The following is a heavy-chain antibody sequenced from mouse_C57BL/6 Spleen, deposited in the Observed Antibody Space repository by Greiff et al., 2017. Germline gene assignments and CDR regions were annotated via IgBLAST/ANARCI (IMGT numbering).Heavy chain of an antibody. D-gene: IGHD1-1*01. V-gene: IGHV14-4*01. CDR2: IDPENGDT. J-gene: IGHJ2*01. Sequence: EVQRVESGAELVRPGASVKLSCTASGFNIKDDYMHWVKQRPEQGLEWIGWIDPENGDTEYASKFQGKATITADTSSNTAYLQLSSLTSEDTAVYYCTTTVVEYYFDYWGQGTTLTVSS. CDR1: GFNIKDDY. CDR3: TTTVVEYYFDY.